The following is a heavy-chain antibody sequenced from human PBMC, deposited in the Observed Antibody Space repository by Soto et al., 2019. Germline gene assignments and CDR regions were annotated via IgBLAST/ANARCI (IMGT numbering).Heavy chain of an antibody. CDR3: ARGPKKIATRRGYYYGMDV. V-gene: IGHV1-69*01. J-gene: IGHJ6*02. Sequence: QVQLVQSGAEVKKPGSSVKVSCKASGGTFSSYAISWVRQAPGQGLEWMGGIIAIFGTGNYAQNFQGRVTITADESTTTAYMVRSSLRSEDTAVYYCARGPKKIATRRGYYYGMDVWGQGTTVTVSS. CDR2: IIAIFGTG. CDR1: GGTFSSYA. D-gene: IGHD6-6*01.